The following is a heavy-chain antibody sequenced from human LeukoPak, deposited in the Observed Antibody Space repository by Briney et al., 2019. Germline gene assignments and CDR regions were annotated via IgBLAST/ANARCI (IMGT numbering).Heavy chain of an antibody. CDR1: GGSISSYY. Sequence: SETLSLTCTVSGGSISSYYWSWIRQPPGKGLEWIGYIYYSGSTYYNPSLKSRVTISVDRSKNQFSLKLSSVTAADTAVYYCARYFDWLNWFDPWGQGTLVTVSS. V-gene: IGHV4-59*08. CDR3: ARYFDWLNWFDP. CDR2: IYYSGST. J-gene: IGHJ5*02. D-gene: IGHD3-9*01.